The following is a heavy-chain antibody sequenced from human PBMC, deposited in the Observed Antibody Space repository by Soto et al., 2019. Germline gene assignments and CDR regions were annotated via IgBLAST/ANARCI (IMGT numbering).Heavy chain of an antibody. CDR3: ARGWRYCSSTSCYTDYYYYGMDV. D-gene: IGHD2-2*02. Sequence: QVQLVQSGAEVKTPGASVKVSCKTSGYTFTSYDINWVRQATGQGLEWMGWMNPDSGNRGYAQKFQGRVTMTTNTSISTAYMELSGLRYDDTAMYYCARGWRYCSSTSCYTDYYYYGMDVWGQGTTVTVSS. J-gene: IGHJ6*02. CDR2: MNPDSGNR. V-gene: IGHV1-8*01. CDR1: GYTFTSYD.